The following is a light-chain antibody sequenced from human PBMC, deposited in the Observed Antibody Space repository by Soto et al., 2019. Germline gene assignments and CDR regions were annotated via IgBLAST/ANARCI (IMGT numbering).Light chain of an antibody. CDR3: SSSTSSSTRV. Sequence: QSALTQPASVSGSPGQSITISCTGTSSDVGGYNYVSWYQQHPGKAPKLMIYDVSNRPSGVSNRFSGSKSGNTASLPISGLQAEDEADYYCSSSTSSSTRVFGGGTKLTVL. CDR2: DVS. CDR1: SSDVGGYNY. V-gene: IGLV2-14*01. J-gene: IGLJ2*01.